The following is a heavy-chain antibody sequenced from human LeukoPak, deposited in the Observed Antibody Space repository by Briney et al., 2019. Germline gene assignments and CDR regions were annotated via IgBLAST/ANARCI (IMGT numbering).Heavy chain of an antibody. CDR3: ARDMGYYYDSSGSLGYYYYMDV. CDR1: GFTFSSYE. D-gene: IGHD3-22*01. CDR2: ISSSGSTI. Sequence: PGGSLRLSCTASGFTFSSYEMNWVRQAPGKGLEWVSYISSSGSTIYYADSVKGRFTISRDNAKNSLYLQMNSLRAEDTAVYYCARDMGYYYDSSGSLGYYYYMDVWGKGTTVTISS. V-gene: IGHV3-48*03. J-gene: IGHJ6*03.